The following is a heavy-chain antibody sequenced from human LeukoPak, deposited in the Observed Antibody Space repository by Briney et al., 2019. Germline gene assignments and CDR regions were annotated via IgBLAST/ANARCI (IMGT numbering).Heavy chain of an antibody. CDR3: ARARIAAAGFLDP. J-gene: IGHJ5*02. CDR2: IRYDGSNK. D-gene: IGHD6-13*01. Sequence: PGGSLRLSCAASGFTFSSYGMHWVRQAPGKGLEWVAFIRYDGSNKYYADSVKGRFTISRDNSKNTLYLQMNSLRAEDTAVYYCARARIAAAGFLDPWGQGTLVTVSS. V-gene: IGHV3-30*02. CDR1: GFTFSSYG.